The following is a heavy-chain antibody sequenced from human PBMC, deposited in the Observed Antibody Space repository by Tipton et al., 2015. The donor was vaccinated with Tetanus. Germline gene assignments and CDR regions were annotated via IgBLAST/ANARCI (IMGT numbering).Heavy chain of an antibody. D-gene: IGHD3-22*01. Sequence: QMQLVQSGAEVKKPGASVKVSCKASGYTFTSYGISWVRQAPGQGLEWMGGIIPIFGTANYAQKFQGRVTITADESTSPAYMELSSLRSEDTAVYYCARAGYYDSSGYYYAPFDYWGQGTLVTVSS. CDR1: GYTFTSYG. J-gene: IGHJ4*02. V-gene: IGHV1-69*01. CDR3: ARAGYYDSSGYYYAPFDY. CDR2: IIPIFGTA.